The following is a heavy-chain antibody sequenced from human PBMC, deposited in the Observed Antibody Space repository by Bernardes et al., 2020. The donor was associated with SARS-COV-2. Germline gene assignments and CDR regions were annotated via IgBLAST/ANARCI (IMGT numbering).Heavy chain of an antibody. CDR3: VKGSIAVAGNPDY. V-gene: IGHV3-7*01. Sequence: VGSLRLSCAASGFTFSNYWMSWVRQAPGKGLEWVANIKQDGSEKYYVDSVKGRLTISRDNAQNSLYLQMNSLRAEDTAVYYCVKGSIAVAGNPDYWGRGTLVTVSS. J-gene: IGHJ4*02. CDR2: IKQDGSEK. CDR1: GFTFSNYW. D-gene: IGHD6-19*01.